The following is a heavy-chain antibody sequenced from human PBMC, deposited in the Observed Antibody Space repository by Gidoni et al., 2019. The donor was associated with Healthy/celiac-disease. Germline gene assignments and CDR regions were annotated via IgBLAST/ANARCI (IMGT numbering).Heavy chain of an antibody. V-gene: IGHV4-59*08. Sequence: QVQLQESGPGLVKPSETLSLTCTVSGGSISSYYWSWIRQPPGKGLEWIGYIYYSGSTNYNPSLKSRVTISVDTSKNQFSLKLSSVTAADTAVYYCARHTYYYDSSGPYAAYWYFDLWGRGTLVTVSS. D-gene: IGHD3-22*01. CDR1: GGSISSYY. CDR2: IYYSGST. CDR3: ARHTYYYDSSGPYAAYWYFDL. J-gene: IGHJ2*01.